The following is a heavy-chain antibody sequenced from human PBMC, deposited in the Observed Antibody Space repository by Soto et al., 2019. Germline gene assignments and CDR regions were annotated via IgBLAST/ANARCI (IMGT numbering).Heavy chain of an antibody. CDR2: ISYDGSNK. J-gene: IGHJ6*02. D-gene: IGHD4-4*01. CDR3: AKDHAPKTTVTTLWYYYGMDV. V-gene: IGHV3-30*18. Sequence: QVQLVESGGGVVQPGRSLRLSCAASGFTFSSYGMHWVRQAPGKGLEWVAVISYDGSNKYYADSVKGRFTISRDNSKNTLYLQTNSLRAEDTAVYYCAKDHAPKTTVTTLWYYYGMDVWGQGTTVTVSS. CDR1: GFTFSSYG.